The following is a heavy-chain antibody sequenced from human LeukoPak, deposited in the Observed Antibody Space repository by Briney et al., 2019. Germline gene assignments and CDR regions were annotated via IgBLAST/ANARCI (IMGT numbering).Heavy chain of an antibody. Sequence: PSETLPLTCTVSGGSISSSSYYWGWIRQPPGKGLEWIGSIYYSGSTYYNPSLKSRVTISVDTSKNQFSLKLSSVTAADTAVYYCARFDYDILTGYHNPLDYWGQGTLVTVSS. CDR1: GGSISSSSYY. CDR2: IYYSGST. J-gene: IGHJ4*02. D-gene: IGHD3-9*01. CDR3: ARFDYDILTGYHNPLDY. V-gene: IGHV4-39*01.